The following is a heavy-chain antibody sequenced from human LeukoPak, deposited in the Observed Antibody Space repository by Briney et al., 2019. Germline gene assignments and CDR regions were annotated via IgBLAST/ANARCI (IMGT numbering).Heavy chain of an antibody. D-gene: IGHD6-6*01. Sequence: GASVKVSCKASGGTFSSYAISWVRQAPGQGLEWMGGIIPIFGTANYAQKFQGRVTITTDESTSTAYMELSSLRSEDTAVYYCVSSSAVSRLLDYWGQGTLVTVSS. J-gene: IGHJ4*02. CDR3: VSSSAVSRLLDY. CDR2: IIPIFGTA. V-gene: IGHV1-69*05. CDR1: GGTFSSYA.